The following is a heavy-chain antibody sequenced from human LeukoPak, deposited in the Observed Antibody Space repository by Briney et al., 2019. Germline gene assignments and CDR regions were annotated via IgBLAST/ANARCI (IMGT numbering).Heavy chain of an antibody. CDR3: ARGAAAGRCFDY. CDR2: ISSGGSTI. J-gene: IGHJ4*02. Sequence: GGSLRLSCAVSGFTFSDYYMSWIRQAPGKGLEWVSYISSGGSTISHADSVKGRFTISRDNAENSLYLQMNSLRAEDTAVYYWARGAAAGRCFDYGGQGPLATVP. D-gene: IGHD6-25*01. V-gene: IGHV3-11*01. CDR1: GFTFSDYY.